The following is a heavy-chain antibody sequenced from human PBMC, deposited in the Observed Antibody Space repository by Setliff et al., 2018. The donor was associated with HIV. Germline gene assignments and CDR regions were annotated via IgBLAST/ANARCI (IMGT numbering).Heavy chain of an antibody. J-gene: IGHJ4*02. V-gene: IGHV4-38-2*01. Sequence: SETLSLTCAVSGYSVSSGYYWGWIRQPPGKGLEWIGSFYHSGSTFYNPSPKSRVTISLDTSKNQFSLKLRSVTAADTAGYYCVSGPLSGYGYYFDYWGQGALVTVSS. CDR1: GYSVSSGYY. CDR3: VSGPLSGYGYYFDY. CDR2: FYHSGST. D-gene: IGHD3-3*01.